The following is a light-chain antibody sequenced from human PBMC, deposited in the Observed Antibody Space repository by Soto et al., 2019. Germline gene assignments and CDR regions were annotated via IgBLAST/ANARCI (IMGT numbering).Light chain of an antibody. J-gene: IGKJ1*01. CDR2: AAS. CDR3: QQYYSYPPAT. CDR1: QGISSY. Sequence: ALRMTQSPSSFSASTGDRVTITCRASQGISSYLAWYQQKPGKAPKLLIYAASTLQSGVPSRFSGSGSGTDFTLTISCLQSEDFATYYCQQYYSYPPATFGQGTKVEIK. V-gene: IGKV1-8*01.